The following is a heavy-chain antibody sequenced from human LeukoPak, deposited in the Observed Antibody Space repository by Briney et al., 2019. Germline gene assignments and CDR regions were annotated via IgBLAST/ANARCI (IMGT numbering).Heavy chain of an antibody. J-gene: IGHJ3*02. CDR1: GFTFSSYD. V-gene: IGHV3-74*01. CDR2: IRGDGGDT. CDR3: AAEHDGFDI. Sequence: PGGSLRLSCAASGFTFSSYDMHWVRQTPGKGLEWVSSIRGDGGDTTYADSVKGRFTISRDNAKNTLYLQMNSLRADDTAVYYCAAEHDGFDIWGQGTMVTVSS.